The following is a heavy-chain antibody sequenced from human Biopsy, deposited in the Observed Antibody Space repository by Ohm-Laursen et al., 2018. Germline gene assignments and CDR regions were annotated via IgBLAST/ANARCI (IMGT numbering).Heavy chain of an antibody. D-gene: IGHD2-2*01. CDR2: MNPNSGNT. CDR1: GYTFTSYD. Sequence: ASVKVSCKASGYTFTSYDINWARQATGQGLEWMGWMNPNSGNTGYAQKFQGRVTMTRNTSISTAYMELSRLRSEDTAVYYCARVPSTTRSRDYWGQGTLVTVSS. V-gene: IGHV1-8*01. CDR3: ARVPSTTRSRDY. J-gene: IGHJ4*02.